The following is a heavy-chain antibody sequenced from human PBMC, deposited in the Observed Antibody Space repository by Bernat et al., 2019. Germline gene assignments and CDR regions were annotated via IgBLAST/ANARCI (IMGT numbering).Heavy chain of an antibody. D-gene: IGHD4-17*01. CDR2: INSDGSST. Sequence: EVQLVESGGGLVQPGGSLRLSCAASGFTFSSYWMHWVRQPPGKGLVWVSRINSDGSSTSYADSVMGRFTISRDNAKNTLYLQMNSLRAEDTAVYYCARTYYGDDFQYWGQGTLVTVSS. CDR1: GFTFSSYW. J-gene: IGHJ1*01. CDR3: ARTYYGDDFQY. V-gene: IGHV3-74*01.